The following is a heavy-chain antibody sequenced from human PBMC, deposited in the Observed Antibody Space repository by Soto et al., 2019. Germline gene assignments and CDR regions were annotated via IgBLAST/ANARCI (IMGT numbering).Heavy chain of an antibody. J-gene: IGHJ4*02. V-gene: IGHV5-51*01. D-gene: IGHD3-10*01. CDR2: IYPGDSDT. CDR3: ARPAKYGSGSFRNSDLGY. Sequence: GVSLKISCKGSGYSFTSYGIGWVRQMPGKGLEWMGIIYPGDSDTRYSPSFQGQVTISADKSISTAYLQWSSLKASDTAMYCCARPAKYGSGSFRNSDLGYWGQGTLVIVSS. CDR1: GYSFTSYG.